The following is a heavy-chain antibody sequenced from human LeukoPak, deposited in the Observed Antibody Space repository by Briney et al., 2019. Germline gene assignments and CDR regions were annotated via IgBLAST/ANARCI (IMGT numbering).Heavy chain of an antibody. Sequence: GGSLRLSCAASGFTFNNYAVGWVRQAPGKGLEWVSAISGGGVSTYYADSVKGRFTISRDNSKTTLYLQMNSLRAEDTAVYYCAWTTVTTTAYWGQGTLVTVSS. J-gene: IGHJ4*02. CDR3: AWTTVTTTAY. D-gene: IGHD4-11*01. CDR1: GFTFNNYA. V-gene: IGHV3-23*01. CDR2: ISGGGVST.